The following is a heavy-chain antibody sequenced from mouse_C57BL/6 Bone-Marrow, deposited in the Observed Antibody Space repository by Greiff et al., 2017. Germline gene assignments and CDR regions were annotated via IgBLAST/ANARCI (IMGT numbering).Heavy chain of an antibody. CDR2: IYPGSGNT. V-gene: IGHV1-76*01. CDR1: GYTFTDYY. J-gene: IGHJ1*03. CDR3: ARFYYYGSSPHWYFDV. D-gene: IGHD1-1*01. Sequence: QVQLQQSGAELVRPGASVKLSCKASGYTFTDYYINWVKQRPGQGLEWIARIYPGSGNTYYNEKFKGKATLTAEKSSSPAYMQLSSLTSEDSAVYDCARFYYYGSSPHWYFDVWGTGTTVTVSS.